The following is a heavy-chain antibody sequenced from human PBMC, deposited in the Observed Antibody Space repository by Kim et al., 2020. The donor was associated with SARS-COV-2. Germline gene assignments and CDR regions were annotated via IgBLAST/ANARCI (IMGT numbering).Heavy chain of an antibody. V-gene: IGHV3-48*02. J-gene: IGHJ4*02. Sequence: YADSVKGRFTISRDNAKNSLYLQMNSLRDEDTAVYYCARGVLTGYYNIDYWGQGTLVTVSS. CDR3: ARGVLTGYYNIDY. D-gene: IGHD3-9*01.